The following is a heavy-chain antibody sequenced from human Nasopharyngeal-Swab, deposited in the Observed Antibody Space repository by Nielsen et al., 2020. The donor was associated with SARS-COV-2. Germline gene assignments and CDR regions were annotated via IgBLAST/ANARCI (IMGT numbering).Heavy chain of an antibody. D-gene: IGHD1-26*01. V-gene: IGHV3-15*01. J-gene: IGHJ4*02. CDR1: GFSFSNAW. Sequence: GESLKISCAVSGFSFSNAWMSWARQVLGKGLEWVAHITRKSDGGTTRYTAPVKDRFTISRDDSQDTVYLQMNNLQIEDTAVYYCAGSFLGYWGQGTLVTVSS. CDR3: AGSFLGY. CDR2: ITRKSDGGTT.